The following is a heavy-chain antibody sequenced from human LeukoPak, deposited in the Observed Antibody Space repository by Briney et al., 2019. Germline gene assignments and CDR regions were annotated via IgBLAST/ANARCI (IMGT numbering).Heavy chain of an antibody. CDR3: AKAAGYDYVWGSNRYGDAFDI. CDR1: GFTFSSYA. J-gene: IGHJ3*02. CDR2: ISGSGGST. D-gene: IGHD3-16*02. Sequence: GGSLRLSCAASGFTFSSYAMSWVRQAPGKGLEWVSAISGSGGSTYYADSVKGRFTISRDNSKNTLYLQMNSLRAEDTAVYYCAKAAGYDYVWGSNRYGDAFDIWGQGTMVTVSS. V-gene: IGHV3-23*01.